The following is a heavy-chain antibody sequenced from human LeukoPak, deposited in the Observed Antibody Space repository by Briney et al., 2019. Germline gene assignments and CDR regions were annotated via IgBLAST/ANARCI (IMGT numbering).Heavy chain of an antibody. J-gene: IGHJ4*02. CDR1: GYTFITSD. D-gene: IGHD4-17*01. CDR3: TRRLRLDEH. CDR2: MDPNSGHT. V-gene: IGHV1-8*01. Sequence: ASVTVSCKASGYTFITSDINWLRQASGQGLEWMGYMDPNSGHTEFARKFQGRVTMTGDTSTSTAYMELSSLTPDDTAIYYCTRRLRLDEHWGQGTLVAVSS.